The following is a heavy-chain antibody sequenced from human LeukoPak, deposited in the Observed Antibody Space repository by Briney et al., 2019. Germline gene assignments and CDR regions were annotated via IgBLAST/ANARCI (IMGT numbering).Heavy chain of an antibody. V-gene: IGHV3-7*01. CDR3: ARDSVGASEDY. Sequence: PGGSLRLSCAASGFTLSSYWMSWVRQAPGKGLEGVANIKQDGSETYYVDSVKGRFTISRDNAKSSLYLQMNSLSAEDTAVYYCARDSVGASEDYWGQGTLVTVSS. J-gene: IGHJ4*02. CDR2: IKQDGSET. CDR1: GFTLSSYW. D-gene: IGHD1-26*01.